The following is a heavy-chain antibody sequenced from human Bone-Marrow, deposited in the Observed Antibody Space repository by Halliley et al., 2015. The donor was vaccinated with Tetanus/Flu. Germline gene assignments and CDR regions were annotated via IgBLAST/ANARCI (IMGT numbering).Heavy chain of an antibody. V-gene: IGHV4-59*01. Sequence: HSGITTYNPSLKSRVTISGDTSKNQFSLGLRSVTAADTAVYYCARVGPVSYGMDVWGRGTTVIVS. J-gene: IGHJ6*02. CDR3: ARVGPVSYGMDV. CDR2: HSGIT.